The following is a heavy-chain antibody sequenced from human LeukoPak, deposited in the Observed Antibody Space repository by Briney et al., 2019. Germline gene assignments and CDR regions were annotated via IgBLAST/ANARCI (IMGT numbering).Heavy chain of an antibody. V-gene: IGHV4-34*01. D-gene: IGHD6-13*01. CDR3: ARRVREFAIIAAAGKSWFDP. CDR2: INHSGST. J-gene: IGHJ5*02. Sequence: SETLSLTCTVSGGSISSYYWSWIRQPPGKGLEWIGEINHSGSTNYNPSLKSRATISVDTSKNQFSLKLSSVTAADTAVYYCARRVREFAIIAAAGKSWFDPWGQGTLVTVSS. CDR1: GGSISSYY.